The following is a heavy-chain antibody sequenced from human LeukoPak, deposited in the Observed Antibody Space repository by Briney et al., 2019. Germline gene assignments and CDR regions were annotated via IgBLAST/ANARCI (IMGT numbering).Heavy chain of an antibody. CDR1: GGSISSYY. V-gene: IGHV4-59*01. D-gene: IGHD4-17*01. J-gene: IGHJ5*02. Sequence: SETLCLTCTVSGGSISSYYWSWIRQPPGKGLEWIGYIYYSGSTNYNPSLKSRVTISVDTSKNQFSLKLSSVTAADTAVYYCARVMRYGDYSRWFDPWGQGTLVTVSS. CDR3: ARVMRYGDYSRWFDP. CDR2: IYYSGST.